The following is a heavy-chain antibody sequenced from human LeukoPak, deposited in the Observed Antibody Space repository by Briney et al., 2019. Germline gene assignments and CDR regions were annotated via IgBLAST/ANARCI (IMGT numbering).Heavy chain of an antibody. CDR3: APGAYGDYFDY. V-gene: IGHV1-18*04. CDR2: ISAYNGNT. J-gene: IGHJ4*02. CDR1: GYTFTGYY. Sequence: ASVKVSCKASGYTFTGYYMHWVRQAPGQGLEWMGWISAYNGNTNYAQKLQGRVTMTTDTSTSTAYMELRSLRSDDTAVYYCAPGAYGDYFDYWGQGTLVTVSS. D-gene: IGHD4-17*01.